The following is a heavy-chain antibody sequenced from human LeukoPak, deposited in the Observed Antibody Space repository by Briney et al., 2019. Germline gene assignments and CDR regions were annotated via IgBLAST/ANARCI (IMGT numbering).Heavy chain of an antibody. CDR3: AKAPIAAAAAAWFDS. V-gene: IGHV3-23*01. Sequence: GGSLRLSCAASGFTFSSYAMSWVRQAPGKGLEWVSVISGSGGGTNYADSVKGRFTISRDNSKNTLYLQMNSLRAEDTAVYNCAKAPIAAAAAAWFDSWGQGTLVTVSS. CDR2: ISGSGGGT. D-gene: IGHD6-13*01. J-gene: IGHJ5*01. CDR1: GFTFSSYA.